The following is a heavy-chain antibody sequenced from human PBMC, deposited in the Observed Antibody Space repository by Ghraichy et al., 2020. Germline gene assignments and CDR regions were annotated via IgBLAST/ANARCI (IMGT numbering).Heavy chain of an antibody. V-gene: IGHV4-59*08. CDR1: GGSISSYY. CDR2: IYYSGST. J-gene: IGHJ4*02. D-gene: IGHD5-18*01. Sequence: SQTLSLTCTVSGGSISSYYWSWIRQPPGKGLEWIGYIYYSGSTNYNPSLKSRVTISVDTSKNHFSLKLSSVTAADTAVYYCARLGGIQLWSGNFDYWGQGTLVTVSS. CDR3: ARLGGIQLWSGNFDY.